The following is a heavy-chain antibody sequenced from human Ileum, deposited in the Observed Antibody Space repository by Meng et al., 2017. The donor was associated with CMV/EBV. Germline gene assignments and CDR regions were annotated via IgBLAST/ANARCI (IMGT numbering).Heavy chain of an antibody. J-gene: IGHJ5*01. V-gene: IGHV3-11*04. CDR2: ISTGGTIT. Sequence: SGFRFSHYYMSWIRQAPGKGPEWLSHISTGGTITKYADSVKGRFTISRDDAKNSLYLQMNSLRVEDTAIYYCARDGLGDTAVDNWFDSWGQGTLVTVSS. CDR3: ARDGLGDTAVDNWFDS. CDR1: GFRFSHYY. D-gene: IGHD1-26*01.